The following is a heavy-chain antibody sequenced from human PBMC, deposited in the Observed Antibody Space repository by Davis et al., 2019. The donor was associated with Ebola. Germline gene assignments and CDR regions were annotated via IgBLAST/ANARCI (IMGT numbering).Heavy chain of an antibody. CDR3: ARDRHDSSGYGF. CDR2: IYTSGST. CDR1: GESISSGSYY. J-gene: IGHJ4*02. Sequence: SETLSLTCTVSGESISSGSYYWSWIRQPAGKGLEWMGFIYTSGSTNFNPSLKSRVTISGDTSKNQFSLKLTSVTAADTAVYYCARDRHDSSGYGFWGRGTLATVYS. D-gene: IGHD3-22*01. V-gene: IGHV4-61*02.